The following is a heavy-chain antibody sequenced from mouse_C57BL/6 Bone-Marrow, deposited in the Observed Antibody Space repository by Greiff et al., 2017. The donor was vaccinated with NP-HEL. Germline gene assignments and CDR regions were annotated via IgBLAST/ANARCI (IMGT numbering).Heavy chain of an antibody. J-gene: IGHJ4*01. CDR1: GFSLTSYG. V-gene: IGHV2-2*01. D-gene: IGHD2-4*01. Sequence: QVHVKQSGPGLVQPSQSLSITCTVSGFSLTSYGVHWVRQSPGKGLEWLGVIWSGGSTDYNAAFISRLSISKDNSKSQVFFKMNSLQADDTAIYYCARNRGREITTHFYAMDYWGQGTSVTVSS. CDR2: IWSGGST. CDR3: ARNRGREITTHFYAMDY.